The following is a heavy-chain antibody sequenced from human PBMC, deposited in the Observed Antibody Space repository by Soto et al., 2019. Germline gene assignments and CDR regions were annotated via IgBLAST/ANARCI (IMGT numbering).Heavy chain of an antibody. V-gene: IGHV1-46*01. Sequence: ASGKVSCKASGYTFTSYYMHLLLQAPGQGLEWMGIINPSGGSTSYAQKFQGRVTMTRDTSTSTVYMELSSLRSEDTAVYYCARDGFGVVTPETNPLDYWGQGTLVTLSS. CDR2: INPSGGST. CDR1: GYTFTSYY. CDR3: ARDGFGVVTPETNPLDY. J-gene: IGHJ4*02. D-gene: IGHD3-3*01.